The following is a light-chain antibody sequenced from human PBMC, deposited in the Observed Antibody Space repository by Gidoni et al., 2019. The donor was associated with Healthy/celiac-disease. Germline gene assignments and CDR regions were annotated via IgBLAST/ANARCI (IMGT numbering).Light chain of an antibody. CDR2: AAS. V-gene: IGKV1-39*01. CDR1: QSISSY. J-gene: IGKJ1*01. CDR3: QQSYSTPWT. Sequence: DIQITQSPSSLSASVGYRVTITFRASQSISSYLNWYQQKPGKAPKRLIYAASSLQSGVPSRFSGSGSGTDFTLTISSLQPEDFATYYCQQSYSTPWTFGQGTKVEIK.